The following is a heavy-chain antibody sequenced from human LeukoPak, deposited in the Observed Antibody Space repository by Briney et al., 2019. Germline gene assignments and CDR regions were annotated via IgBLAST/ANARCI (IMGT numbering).Heavy chain of an antibody. CDR2: IYTSGST. CDR3: AREPITSRGDYPFDY. V-gene: IGHV4-61*02. J-gene: IGHJ4*02. CDR1: GGSISSGSYY. Sequence: SQTLSLTCTVSGGSISSGSYYWSWIRQPAGKGLEWIGRIYTSGSTNYNPSLKSRVTISVDTSKNQFSLKLSSVTAADTAVYYCAREPITSRGDYPFDYWGQGTLVTVSS. D-gene: IGHD4-17*01.